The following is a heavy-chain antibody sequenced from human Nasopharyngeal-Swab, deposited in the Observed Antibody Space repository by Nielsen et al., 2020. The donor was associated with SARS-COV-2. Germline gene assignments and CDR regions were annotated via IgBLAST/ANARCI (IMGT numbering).Heavy chain of an antibody. Sequence: GGSLRLSCAASGFTFSSYAMSWVRQAPGKGLEWVSAISGSGGSTYYADSVKGRFTISRDNSKNTLYLQMNSLKTEDTAVYYCTTDPYYDILTGYYTYWGQGTLVTVSS. CDR3: TTDPYYDILTGYYTY. V-gene: IGHV3-23*01. CDR1: GFTFSSYA. CDR2: ISGSGGST. J-gene: IGHJ4*02. D-gene: IGHD3-9*01.